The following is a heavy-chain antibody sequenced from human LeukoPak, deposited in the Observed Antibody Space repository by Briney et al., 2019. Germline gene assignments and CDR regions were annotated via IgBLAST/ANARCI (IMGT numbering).Heavy chain of an antibody. J-gene: IGHJ6*02. CDR2: FDPEYGET. D-gene: IGHD2-2*02. Sequence: ASVKVSCKASGYTLAELSMHWVRQAPGKGLEWMGGFDPEYGETIYAQKFQGRVTMTEDTSTDTAYMELSSLRSEDTAVYYCARDAARYCSSTSCYTAIYYYYGMDVWGQGTTVTVSS. CDR3: ARDAARYCSSTSCYTAIYYYYGMDV. CDR1: GYTLAELS. V-gene: IGHV1-24*01.